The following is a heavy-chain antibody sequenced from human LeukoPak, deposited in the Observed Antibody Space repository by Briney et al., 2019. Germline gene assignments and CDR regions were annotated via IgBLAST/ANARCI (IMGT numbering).Heavy chain of an antibody. J-gene: IGHJ5*02. CDR1: GGSISSGDYH. Sequence: SETLSLTCTVSGGSISSGDYHWSWIRQPPGEGLEWIGYIYHSGTTYYSPSLKSRVTISVDGSKNQFSLKLNSVTAADTAIYYCARESAWFVWFDPWGQGTRVTVSS. V-gene: IGHV4-30-2*01. CDR2: IYHSGTT. CDR3: ARESAWFVWFDP. D-gene: IGHD3-10*01.